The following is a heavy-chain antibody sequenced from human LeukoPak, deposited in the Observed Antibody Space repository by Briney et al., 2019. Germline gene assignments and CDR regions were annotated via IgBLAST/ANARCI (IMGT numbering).Heavy chain of an antibody. V-gene: IGHV3-30*03. CDR3: ARKAGYYYGSGDY. D-gene: IGHD3-10*01. CDR1: GFTFSNYD. CDR2: IAYDGSIS. J-gene: IGHJ4*02. Sequence: PGRSLRLSCVASGFTFSNYDMHWVRQAPGKGLEWVAVIAYDGSISYYIDSVKGRFTISRDNSKNTLYLQMNSLRPEDTAVYYCARKAGYYYGSGDYWGQGTLVTVSS.